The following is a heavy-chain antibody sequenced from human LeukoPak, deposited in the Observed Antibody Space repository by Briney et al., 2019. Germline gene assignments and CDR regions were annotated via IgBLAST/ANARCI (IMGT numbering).Heavy chain of an antibody. V-gene: IGHV3-23*01. CDR2: ISGSGGST. J-gene: IGHJ5*02. Sequence: GGSLRLSCAASGFTFGSYAMSWVRQAPGKGLEWVSAISGSGGSTYYADSVKGRFTISRDNSKNTLYLQMNSLRAEDTAVYYCAKKLFDCSSTSCYTWFDPWGQGTLVTVSS. D-gene: IGHD2-2*02. CDR1: GFTFGSYA. CDR3: AKKLFDCSSTSCYTWFDP.